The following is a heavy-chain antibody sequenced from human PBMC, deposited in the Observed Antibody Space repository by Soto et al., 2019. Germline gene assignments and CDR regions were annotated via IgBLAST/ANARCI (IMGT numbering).Heavy chain of an antibody. J-gene: IGHJ4*02. Sequence: GASVKASCKTSGFTFRNYGINWVRQAPGQGLEWVGYINPKSGDTGYAQKFQGRVTLTRDTPKATAYMELSSLTSEDTAVYYCARGLDIVYWGQGTQVTVSS. CDR3: ARGLDIVY. CDR1: GFTFRNYG. V-gene: IGHV1-8*01. CDR2: INPKSGDT. D-gene: IGHD3-16*02.